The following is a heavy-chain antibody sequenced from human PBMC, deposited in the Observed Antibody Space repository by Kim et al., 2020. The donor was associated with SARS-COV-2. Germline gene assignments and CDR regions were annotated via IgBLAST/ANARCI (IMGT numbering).Heavy chain of an antibody. CDR3: ARQNTPRRGSYFDY. CDR2: INSGSLYI. CDR1: GFAFMAYN. Sequence: GGSLRLSCAASGFAFMAYNMNWVRQAPGKGLEWVASINSGSLYIYYADSVKGRFTISRDNAKNSVSLQLTSLRVEDTAVYYCARQNTPRRGSYFDYWGQ. V-gene: IGHV3-21*01. D-gene: IGHD3-10*01. J-gene: IGHJ4*02.